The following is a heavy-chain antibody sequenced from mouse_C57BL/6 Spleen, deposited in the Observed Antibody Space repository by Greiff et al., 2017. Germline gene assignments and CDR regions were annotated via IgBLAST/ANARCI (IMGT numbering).Heavy chain of an antibody. J-gene: IGHJ2*01. CDR3: ARHEGFDY. CDR1: GFTFSSYG. Sequence: EVKLMESGGDLVKPGGSLKLSCAASGFTFSSYGMSWVRQTPDKRLEWVATISSGGSYTYYPDSVKGRFTISRDNAKNTLYLQMSSLKSEDTAVYYCARHEGFDYWGQGTTLTVSS. CDR2: ISSGGSYT. V-gene: IGHV5-6*01.